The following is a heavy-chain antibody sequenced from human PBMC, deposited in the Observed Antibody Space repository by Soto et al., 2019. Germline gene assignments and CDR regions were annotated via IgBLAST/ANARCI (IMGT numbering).Heavy chain of an antibody. J-gene: IGHJ5*02. CDR3: ARLLIPPPCSSTSCRGYNWFDP. CDR1: GYTFTSYG. CDR2: ISAYNGNT. D-gene: IGHD2-2*01. V-gene: IGHV1-18*01. Sequence: ASVKVSCKASGYTFTSYGISWVRQAPGQGLEWIGWISAYNGNTNYAQKLQGRVTMTTDTSTSTAYMELRSLRSDDTAVYYCARLLIPPPCSSTSCRGYNWFDPWGQGTLVTVSS.